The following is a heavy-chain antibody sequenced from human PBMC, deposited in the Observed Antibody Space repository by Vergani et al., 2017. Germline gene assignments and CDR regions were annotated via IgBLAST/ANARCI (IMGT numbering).Heavy chain of an antibody. CDR2: INHSGTI. CDR3: ARRAERWETLLRDDFDV. J-gene: IGHJ3*01. CDR1: GWSLSGYY. V-gene: IGHV4-34*10. Sequence: QLQLQESGPGLVKPSETLSLTCAVYGWSLSGYYWSWIRLAPGKGLEWIGEINHSGTINYNPTLKSPFNVSIDTSRDHFSLKLRSVSAADTAVYFCARRAERWETLLRDDFDVWGQGTFVTVSP. D-gene: IGHD1-26*01.